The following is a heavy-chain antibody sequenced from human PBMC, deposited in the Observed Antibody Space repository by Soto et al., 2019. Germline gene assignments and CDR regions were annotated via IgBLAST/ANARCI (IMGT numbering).Heavy chain of an antibody. D-gene: IGHD2-8*02. CDR2: ISGSGGST. CDR3: AKDGVVWLGLSGFSDYGMDV. CDR1: GFTFSSYA. J-gene: IGHJ6*02. V-gene: IGHV3-23*01. Sequence: GGSLRLSCAASGFTFSSYAMSWVRQAPGKGLEWVSAISGSGGSTYYADSVKGRFTISRDNSKNTLYLQMNSLRAEDTAVYYCAKDGVVWLGLSGFSDYGMDVWGQGTTVTVSS.